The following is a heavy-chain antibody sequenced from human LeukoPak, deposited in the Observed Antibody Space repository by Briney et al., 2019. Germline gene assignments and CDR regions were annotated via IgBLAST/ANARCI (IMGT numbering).Heavy chain of an antibody. Sequence: PGGSLRLSCAASGFTFSSYGMSWVRQAPGKGLEWFSAISGSGGSTYYADSVKGRFTISRDNSKNTLYLQINSLRDEDTAVYYCAKDDAWLQYNDWGQGTLVTVSS. J-gene: IGHJ4*02. V-gene: IGHV3-23*01. CDR1: GFTFSSYG. D-gene: IGHD5-24*01. CDR2: ISGSGGST. CDR3: AKDDAWLQYND.